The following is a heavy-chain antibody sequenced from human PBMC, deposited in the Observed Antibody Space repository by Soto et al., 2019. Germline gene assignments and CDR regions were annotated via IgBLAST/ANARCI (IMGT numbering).Heavy chain of an antibody. D-gene: IGHD6-13*01. CDR2: TYHGSKWYN. Sequence: QTLSLTRAISGDSVSSNNAAWNWIRQSPSRGLEWLGRTYHGSKWYNAYAVSVKSRITINPATSKNQFSLQLYSVTPEDTAIYYCARDRSPGSSSWYDSWGQGILVTVSS. CDR1: GDSVSSNNAA. V-gene: IGHV6-1*01. CDR3: ARDRSPGSSSWYDS. J-gene: IGHJ5*01.